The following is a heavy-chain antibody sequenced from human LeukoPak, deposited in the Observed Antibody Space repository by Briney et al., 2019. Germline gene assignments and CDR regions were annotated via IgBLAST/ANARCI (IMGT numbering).Heavy chain of an antibody. CDR2: IYYSGST. Sequence: ASETLSLTCAGSGYSISSDNWWGWIRQPPGKGLEWIGYIYYSGSTLYNSSLKSRVTMSVDTSKNQFSLKLSSVTAVDTAVYYCARKIAAVGHFDYWGQGTLVTVSS. CDR3: ARKIAAVGHFDY. V-gene: IGHV4-28*01. CDR1: GYSISSDNW. D-gene: IGHD6-13*01. J-gene: IGHJ4*02.